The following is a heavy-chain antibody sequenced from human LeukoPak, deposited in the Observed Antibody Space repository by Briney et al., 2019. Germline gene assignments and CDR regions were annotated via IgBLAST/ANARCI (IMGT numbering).Heavy chain of an antibody. Sequence: GGSLRLSCAASGFTFSSYSMNWVRQAPGKGLEWVSSISSSSSYIYYADSVKGRFTISRDNAKNTLYLQMNSLRAEDTAVYYCAKDLMHYGSGSFFDYWGQGTLVTVSS. CDR2: ISSSSSYI. CDR3: AKDLMHYGSGSFFDY. V-gene: IGHV3-21*01. CDR1: GFTFSSYS. D-gene: IGHD3-10*01. J-gene: IGHJ4*02.